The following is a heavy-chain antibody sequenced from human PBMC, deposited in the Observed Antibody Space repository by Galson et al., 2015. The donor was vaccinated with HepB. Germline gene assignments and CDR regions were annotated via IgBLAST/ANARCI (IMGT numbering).Heavy chain of an antibody. CDR3: VRHGDHRLDRFHMEV. D-gene: IGHD6-19*01. J-gene: IGHJ6*02. CDR1: GYSFSNFW. V-gene: IGHV5-10-1*01. CDR2: VDVEISYI. Sequence: QSGAEVKKPGESLRISCQASGYSFSNFWISWVRQVPGNGLEWMGRVDVEISYINYNPSFRGHVTISTDESLATAYLSWNSLKASDTALYYCVRHGDHRLDRFHMEVWGQGSAVTVSS.